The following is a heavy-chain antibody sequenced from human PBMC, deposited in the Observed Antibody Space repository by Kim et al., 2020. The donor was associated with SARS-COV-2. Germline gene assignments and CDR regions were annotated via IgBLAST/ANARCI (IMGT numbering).Heavy chain of an antibody. J-gene: IGHJ2*01. CDR2: IYYSGST. Sequence: SETLSLTCTVSGGSISSSSYYWGWIRQPPGKGLEWIGSIYYSGSTYYNPSLKSRVTISVDTSKNQFSLKLSSVTAADTAVYYCAKTVVTPGWYFDLWGRGTLVTVSS. CDR3: AKTVVTPGWYFDL. CDR1: GGSISSSSYY. D-gene: IGHD2-21*02. V-gene: IGHV4-39*01.